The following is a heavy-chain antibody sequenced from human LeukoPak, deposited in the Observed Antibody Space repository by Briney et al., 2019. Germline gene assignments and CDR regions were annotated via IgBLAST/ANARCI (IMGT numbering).Heavy chain of an antibody. CDR1: GGSISSYY. CDR2: IYYSGST. V-gene: IGHV4-59*01. J-gene: IGHJ4*02. D-gene: IGHD2-21*02. CDR3: ARVQGPFCGGDCYPTGFDY. Sequence: SETLSLTCTVPGGSISSYYWSWIRQPPGKGLEWIGYIYYSGSTNYNPSLKSRVTISVDTSKNQFSLKLSSVTAADTAVYYCARVQGPFCGGDCYPTGFDYWGQGTLVTVSS.